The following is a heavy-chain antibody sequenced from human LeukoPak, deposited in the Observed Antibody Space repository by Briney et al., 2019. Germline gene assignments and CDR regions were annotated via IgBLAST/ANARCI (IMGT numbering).Heavy chain of an antibody. D-gene: IGHD2-2*01. CDR1: RYSFTSYW. J-gene: IGHJ4*02. V-gene: IGHV5-51*01. CDR3: ARTAADVPLGTSYVVVPAAMY. Sequence: GESLKISCKGSRYSFTSYWIGWVRQMPGKGLEWMGIIYPGDSDTRYGPSFQGQVTISADKSISTAYLQWSSLKASDTAMYYCARTAADVPLGTSYVVVPAAMYWGQGTLVTVSS. CDR2: IYPGDSDT.